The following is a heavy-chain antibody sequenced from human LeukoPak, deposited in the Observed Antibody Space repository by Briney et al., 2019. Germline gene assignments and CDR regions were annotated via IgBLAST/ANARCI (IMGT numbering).Heavy chain of an antibody. CDR2: IYNSGST. D-gene: IGHD3-10*01. Sequence: SETLSLTCTVSGDSISTYFWSWIRQSPGKGLQWIGYIYNSGSTNYNPSLKSRVTISVDTSRNQFSLKLSSVTAADTAVYYCARGLWFGDENPPYFDYWGQGILVTVSS. V-gene: IGHV4-59*08. CDR3: ARGLWFGDENPPYFDY. CDR1: GDSISTYF. J-gene: IGHJ4*02.